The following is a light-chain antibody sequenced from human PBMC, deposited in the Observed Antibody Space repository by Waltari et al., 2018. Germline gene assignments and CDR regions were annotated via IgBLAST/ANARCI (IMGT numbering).Light chain of an antibody. V-gene: IGKV3-20*01. Sequence: EIVLTQSPGTLSLSPGERATLSCRASQTGSSSYLAWYQQKPGQAPRLLIYGASSRATGIPDRFSGSGSGTDFTLIISSLEPEDFAVYFCQQYGSSPQTFGQGTNVEIK. CDR3: QQYGSSPQT. CDR2: GAS. J-gene: IGKJ1*01. CDR1: QTGSSSY.